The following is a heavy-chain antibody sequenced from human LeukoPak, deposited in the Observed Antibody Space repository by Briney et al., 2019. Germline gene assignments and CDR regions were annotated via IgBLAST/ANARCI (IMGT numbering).Heavy chain of an antibody. V-gene: IGHV3-33*01. Sequence: GGSLRLSCAASGFTFSSYGMHWVRQAPGKGLEWVAVIWYDGSNKYYADSVKGRFTISRDNSKNTLHLQMNSLRAEDTAVYYCARDGGSILYYFDYWGQGTLVTVSS. CDR3: ARDGGSILYYFDY. CDR1: GFTFSSYG. J-gene: IGHJ4*02. CDR2: IWYDGSNK. D-gene: IGHD5-12*01.